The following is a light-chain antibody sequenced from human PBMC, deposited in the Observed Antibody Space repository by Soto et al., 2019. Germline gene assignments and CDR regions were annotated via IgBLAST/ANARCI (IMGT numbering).Light chain of an antibody. CDR2: EAS. J-gene: IGKJ1*01. Sequence: DLQMTQSPSTLSASVGDRVTITCRASQSISSWLAWYQQKPGKAPKLLIYEASSSEIGVPPRFSGSGFGTEFTLTISSLQPEDSATYSCQYYKEHSTFGQGTRLEIK. CDR1: QSISSW. CDR3: QYYKEHST. V-gene: IGKV1-5*03.